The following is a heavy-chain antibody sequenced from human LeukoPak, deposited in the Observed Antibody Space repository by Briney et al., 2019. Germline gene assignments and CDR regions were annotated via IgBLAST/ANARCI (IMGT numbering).Heavy chain of an antibody. Sequence: SQTLSLTCAISGDSVSTNSVGWHWIRQSPSRGLEWLGKTYYRSKWYIDYAVSVKSRVTINPDTSKNRFSLQLNSVTPEDTAVYYCARSRNYASDYWGQGALVTVSS. CDR3: ARSRNYASDY. CDR2: TYYRSKWYI. D-gene: IGHD3-10*01. V-gene: IGHV6-1*01. J-gene: IGHJ4*02. CDR1: GDSVSTNSVG.